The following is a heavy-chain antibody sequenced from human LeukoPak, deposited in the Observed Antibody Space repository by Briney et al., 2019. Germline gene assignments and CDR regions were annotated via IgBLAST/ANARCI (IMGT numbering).Heavy chain of an antibody. V-gene: IGHV4-34*01. D-gene: IGHD2-21*01. J-gene: IGHJ4*02. CDR1: GGSFSGYY. CDR2: INHSGST. CDR3: AREVRGGGKFDY. Sequence: SETLPLTCAVYGGSFSGYYRSWIRQPPGKGLEWIGEINHSGSTNYNPSLKSRVTRSVDTSKNQFSLKLSSVTAADTAVYYCAREVRGGGKFDYWGQGTLVTVSS.